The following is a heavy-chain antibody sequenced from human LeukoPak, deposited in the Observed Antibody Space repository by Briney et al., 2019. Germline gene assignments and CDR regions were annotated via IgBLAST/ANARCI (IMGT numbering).Heavy chain of an antibody. CDR2: IKRIADGETP. V-gene: IGHV3-15*05. CDR3: AADWPRDDYPVDY. Sequence: PGGSLRLSCAASGITFSQAWMTWVRQAPGKGLEWVGRIKRIADGETPDYAAPVKGRFTISRDDSKNTVYLQMNSLETEDTAVYYCAADWPRDDYPVDYWGQGALVTVSS. J-gene: IGHJ4*02. D-gene: IGHD4-11*01. CDR1: GITFSQAW.